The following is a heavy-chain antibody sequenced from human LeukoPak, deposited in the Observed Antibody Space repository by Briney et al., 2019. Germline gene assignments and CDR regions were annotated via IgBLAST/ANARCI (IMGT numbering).Heavy chain of an antibody. V-gene: IGHV3-33*01. CDR1: GFTFSSYG. Sequence: GGSLRLSCAASGFTFSSYGMHWVRQAPGKGLEWVAVIWYDGSNKYYADSVKGRFTISRDNSKNTLYLQMNSLRAEDTAVYYCARDSGWFRFDYWGRGTLVTVSS. J-gene: IGHJ4*02. CDR3: ARDSGWFRFDY. D-gene: IGHD6-13*01. CDR2: IWYDGSNK.